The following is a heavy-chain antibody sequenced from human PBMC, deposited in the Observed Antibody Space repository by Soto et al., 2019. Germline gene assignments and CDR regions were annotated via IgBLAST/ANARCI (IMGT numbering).Heavy chain of an antibody. D-gene: IGHD2-21*02. V-gene: IGHV2-5*01. Sequence: QITLKESGPTLVKPTQTLTLTCTFSGFSLSTSGVGVGWIRQPPGKALEWLALIYWNDDKRYSPSLKSRLTITKDTFKNQVVLTMTNMDPVDTATYYCAHCPVVTPPYYFDYWGQGTLVTVSS. CDR1: GFSLSTSGVG. CDR2: IYWNDDK. CDR3: AHCPVVTPPYYFDY. J-gene: IGHJ4*02.